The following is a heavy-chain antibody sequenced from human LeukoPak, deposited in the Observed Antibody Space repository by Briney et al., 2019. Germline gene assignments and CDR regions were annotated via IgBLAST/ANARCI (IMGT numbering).Heavy chain of an antibody. V-gene: IGHV4-31*02. Sequence: TWIRQHPGEGLEWIGYIYYSGSTYYNPSLKSRVTISVDTSKNQFSLKLGSVTAADTAVYYCARASGARFDYWGQGTLVTVSS. CDR2: IYYSGST. CDR3: ARASGARFDY. J-gene: IGHJ4*02. D-gene: IGHD2-8*02.